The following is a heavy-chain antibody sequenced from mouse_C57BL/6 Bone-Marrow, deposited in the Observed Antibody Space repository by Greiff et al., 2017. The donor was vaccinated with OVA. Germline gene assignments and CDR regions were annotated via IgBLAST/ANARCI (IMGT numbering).Heavy chain of an antibody. Sequence: EVKLVESGEGLVKPGGSLKLSCAASGFTFSRYAMPWVRQTPEQRLEWVAYISSGGDYIYYADTVKGRFTISRDNARNTLYLQMSSLKSEDTAMYYCTREFTSGYFDYWGQGTTLTVSS. CDR3: TREFTSGYFDY. D-gene: IGHD1-1*01. J-gene: IGHJ2*01. CDR2: ISSGGDYI. V-gene: IGHV5-9-1*02. CDR1: GFTFSRYA.